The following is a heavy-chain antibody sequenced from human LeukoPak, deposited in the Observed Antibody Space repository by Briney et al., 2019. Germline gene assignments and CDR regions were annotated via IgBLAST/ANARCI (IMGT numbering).Heavy chain of an antibody. CDR2: ISGSGGRT. Sequence: GGSLRLSCAVSGITLSNYGMSWVRQAPGKGLEWVAGISGSGGRTNYADSVKGRFTISRDNPKNTLYPQMNSLRAEDTAVYFCARRGVVIRVILVGFHKEADYFDSWGQGALVTVSS. CDR1: GITLSNYG. V-gene: IGHV3-23*01. CDR3: ARRGVVIRVILVGFHKEADYFDS. D-gene: IGHD3-22*01. J-gene: IGHJ4*02.